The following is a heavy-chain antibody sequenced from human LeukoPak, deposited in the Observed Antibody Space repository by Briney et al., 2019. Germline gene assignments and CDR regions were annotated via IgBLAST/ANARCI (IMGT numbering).Heavy chain of an antibody. Sequence: GASVKVSCKASGYTFTTYGISWVRQAPGQGREWMGWSRAYNDNTNYAQKLQGRVTMTTDTSTSTAYMELRSLRSDDTAVYYCARDSYGYSYDYPPLESYYFDYWGQGTLVTVSS. CDR3: ARDSYGYSYDYPPLESYYFDY. CDR2: SRAYNDNT. D-gene: IGHD5-18*01. CDR1: GYTFTTYG. J-gene: IGHJ4*02. V-gene: IGHV1-18*01.